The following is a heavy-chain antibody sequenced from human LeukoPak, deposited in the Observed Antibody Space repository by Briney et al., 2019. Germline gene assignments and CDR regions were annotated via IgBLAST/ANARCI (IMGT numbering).Heavy chain of an antibody. J-gene: IGHJ5*02. CDR1: GFTLSSYR. Sequence: PGGSLRLSCAASGFTLSSYRMNWVRQAPGKGLEWVSYISSSSSTIYYADSVKGRFTISRDNAKNTLYLQMNSLRAEDTAVYYCAKDYSKTSYYGSGTYYRPNWFDPWGQGTLVTVSS. V-gene: IGHV3-48*01. D-gene: IGHD3-10*01. CDR3: AKDYSKTSYYGSGTYYRPNWFDP. CDR2: ISSSSSTI.